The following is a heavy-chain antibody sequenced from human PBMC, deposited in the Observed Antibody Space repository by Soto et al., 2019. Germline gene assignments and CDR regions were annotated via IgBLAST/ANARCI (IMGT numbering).Heavy chain of an antibody. J-gene: IGHJ4*02. CDR2: IIPIFGTA. CDR3: VLGYCSSTSCLYFDY. Sequence: ASVKVSCKASGGTFSSYAISWVRQAPGQGLEWVGGIIPIFGTANYAQKFQGRVTITADESTSTAYMELSSLRSEDTAVYYCVLGYCSSTSCLYFDYWGQGTLVTVSS. V-gene: IGHV1-69*13. CDR1: GGTFSSYA. D-gene: IGHD2-2*01.